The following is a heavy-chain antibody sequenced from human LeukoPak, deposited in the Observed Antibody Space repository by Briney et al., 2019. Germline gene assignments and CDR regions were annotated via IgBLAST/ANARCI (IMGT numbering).Heavy chain of an antibody. V-gene: IGHV3-7*01. Sequence: PGGSLRLSCGASGFTFSSYWMSWVRQAPGKGLEWVANIKQDGSEKYYVDSVKGRFTISRDNAKNSLYLQMNSLRAEDTAVYYCARETYYDIYYYYGMDVWGQGTTVTVSS. CDR3: ARETYYDIYYYYGMDV. CDR2: IKQDGSEK. J-gene: IGHJ6*02. D-gene: IGHD3-9*01. CDR1: GFTFSSYW.